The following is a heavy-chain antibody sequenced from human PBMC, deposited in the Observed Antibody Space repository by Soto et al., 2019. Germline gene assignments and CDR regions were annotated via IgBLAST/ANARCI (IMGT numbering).Heavy chain of an antibody. V-gene: IGHV3-23*01. Sequence: GGSLRLSCAASGFTFSSYAMSWVRQAPGKGLEWVSAISGSGGRTYYADSVKGRFTISRDNSKNTLYLQMNSLRAEDTAVYYCAKDLKTGYSSGWYNFDYWGQGTLVTVSS. CDR1: GFTFSSYA. D-gene: IGHD6-19*01. CDR3: AKDLKTGYSSGWYNFDY. CDR2: ISGSGGRT. J-gene: IGHJ4*02.